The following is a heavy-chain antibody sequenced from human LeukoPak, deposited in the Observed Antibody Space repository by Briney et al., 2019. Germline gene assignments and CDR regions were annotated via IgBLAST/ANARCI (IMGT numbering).Heavy chain of an antibody. CDR2: INWNGGST. Sequence: GGTLRLSCAASGFTFSSYGMSWVRQAPGKGLEWVSGINWNGGSTGYADSVKGRFTISRDNAKNSLYLQMNSLRAEDTALYHCARGGSSGYYYFDYWGQGTLVTVSS. CDR1: GFTFSSYG. V-gene: IGHV3-20*01. CDR3: ARGGSSGYYYFDY. J-gene: IGHJ4*02. D-gene: IGHD3-22*01.